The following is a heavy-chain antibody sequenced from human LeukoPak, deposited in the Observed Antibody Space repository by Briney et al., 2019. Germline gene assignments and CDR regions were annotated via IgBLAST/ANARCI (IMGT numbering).Heavy chain of an antibody. D-gene: IGHD1-26*01. V-gene: IGHV3-23*01. Sequence: GSLGLSCGGSGFPFCSYALSRGRPAPGKGLGGVSAISGSGGSTYYADSVKGRFTISRDNSKNTLYLQMNSLRAEDTAVYYCAKESLVGAIVYWGQGTLVTVSS. CDR3: AKESLVGAIVY. J-gene: IGHJ4*02. CDR2: ISGSGGST. CDR1: GFPFCSYA.